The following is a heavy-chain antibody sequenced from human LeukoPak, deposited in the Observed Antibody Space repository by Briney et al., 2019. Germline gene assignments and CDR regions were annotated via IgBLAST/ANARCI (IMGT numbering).Heavy chain of an antibody. J-gene: IGHJ4*02. CDR2: INHSGST. Sequence: PSETLSLTCAVYGGSFSGYYWSWIRQPPGKGLEWIGEINHSGSTNYNPSLKSRVTISVDTSKNQFSLKLSSVTAADTAVHYCARGGYPSKDSSGYYNYFDYWGQGTLVTVSS. D-gene: IGHD3-22*01. CDR3: ARGGYPSKDSSGYYNYFDY. V-gene: IGHV4-34*01. CDR1: GGSFSGYY.